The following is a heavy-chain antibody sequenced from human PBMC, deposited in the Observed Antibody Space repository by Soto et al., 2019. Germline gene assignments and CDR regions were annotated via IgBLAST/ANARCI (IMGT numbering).Heavy chain of an antibody. J-gene: IGHJ5*02. CDR3: ARGSNYDILTGYSNWFDP. V-gene: IGHV4-59*01. D-gene: IGHD3-9*01. Sequence: SETLSLTCTVSGGSISSYYWSWIRQPPGKGLEWIGYIYYSGSTNYNPSLKSRVTISVDTSKNQFSLKLSSVTAADTAVYYCARGSNYDILTGYSNWFDPWGQGTLVTVSS. CDR1: GGSISSYY. CDR2: IYYSGST.